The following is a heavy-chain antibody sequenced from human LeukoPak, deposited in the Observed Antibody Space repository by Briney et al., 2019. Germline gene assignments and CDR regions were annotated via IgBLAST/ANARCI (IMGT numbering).Heavy chain of an antibody. CDR3: ARDEESSTYYYYGMDV. CDR2: MYHSGST. J-gene: IGHJ6*02. CDR1: GYSISSGYY. Sequence: SSETLSLTCSVSGYSISSGYYWGWIRQPPGKGLEWIGSMYHSGSTYYNPSLKSRVTISVDTSKNQFSLALISVTAADTAVYYCARDEESSTYYYYGMDVWGQGTTVTVSS. V-gene: IGHV4-38-2*02.